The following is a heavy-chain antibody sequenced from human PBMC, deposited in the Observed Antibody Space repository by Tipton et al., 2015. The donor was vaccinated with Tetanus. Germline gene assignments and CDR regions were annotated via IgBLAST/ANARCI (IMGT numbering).Heavy chain of an antibody. J-gene: IGHJ4*02. V-gene: IGHV4-34*01. CDR3: ARNTVAGTVTFDY. D-gene: IGHD6-19*01. CDR1: GGSFSGYY. CDR2: INHSGST. Sequence: LRLSCAVYGGSFSGYYWSWIRQPPGKGLEWIGEINHSGSTNYNPSLKSRVTISVDTSKNQLSLKLSSVTAADTAVYYCARNTVAGTVTFDYGGQGTLVTVSS.